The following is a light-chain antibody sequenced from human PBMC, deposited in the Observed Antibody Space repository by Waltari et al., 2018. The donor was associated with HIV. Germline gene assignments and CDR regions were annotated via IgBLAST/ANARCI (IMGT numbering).Light chain of an antibody. CDR2: KDS. J-gene: IGLJ3*02. V-gene: IGLV3-25*03. CDR3: QSADSSGSKV. CDR1: ALPKQY. Sequence: SYELTQPPSVSVSPGQTARNTCPGDALPKQYAYWYQQKPGQAPVLVIYKDSERPSGIPERFSGSSSGTTVTLTISGVQAEDEADYYCQSADSSGSKVFGGGTKLTVL.